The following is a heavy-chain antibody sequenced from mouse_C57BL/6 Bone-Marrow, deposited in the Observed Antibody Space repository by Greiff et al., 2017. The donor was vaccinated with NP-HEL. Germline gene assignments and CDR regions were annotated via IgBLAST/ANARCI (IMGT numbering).Heavy chain of an antibody. CDR3: ARNYYGSSSDY. V-gene: IGHV1-80*01. Sequence: VQLQESGAELVKPGASVKISCKASGYAFSSYWMNWVKQRPGTGLEWIGQIYPGDGDTNYNGKFKGKATLTADKSSSPAYMQLSSLTSEDSAVYFCARNYYGSSSDYWGQGTTLTVSS. CDR1: GYAFSSYW. D-gene: IGHD1-1*01. CDR2: IYPGDGDT. J-gene: IGHJ2*01.